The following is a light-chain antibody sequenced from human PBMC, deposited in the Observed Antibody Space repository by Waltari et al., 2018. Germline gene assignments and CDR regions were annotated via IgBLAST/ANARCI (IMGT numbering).Light chain of an antibody. CDR3: QQSYGTPYT. V-gene: IGKV1-39*01. CDR1: QSIRSY. CDR2: GAS. J-gene: IGKJ2*01. Sequence: TCRASQSIRSYLNWYQQKPGEAPKLLIYGASSLQSGVTSKFSDSGSGTDFTLTISSLQPEDFATYYCQQSYGTPYTFGQGTMVDFK.